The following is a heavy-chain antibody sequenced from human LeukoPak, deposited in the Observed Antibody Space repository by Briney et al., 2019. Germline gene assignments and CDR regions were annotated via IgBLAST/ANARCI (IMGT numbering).Heavy chain of an antibody. V-gene: IGHV3-30*02. J-gene: IGHJ6*03. CDR1: GFTFSSYG. CDR3: AKDHYYYDSSGYYQYYYYYMDV. D-gene: IGHD3-22*01. CDR2: IRYDGSNK. Sequence: GGSLRLSCAASGFTFSSYGMHWVRQAPGKGLEWVAFIRYDGSNKYYADSVKGRFTISRDNSKNTLYLQMNSLRAEDTAVYYCAKDHYYYDSSGYYQYYYYYMDVWGKGTTVTVSS.